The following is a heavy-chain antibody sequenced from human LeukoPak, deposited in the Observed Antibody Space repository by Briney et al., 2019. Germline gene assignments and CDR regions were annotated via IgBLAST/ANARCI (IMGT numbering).Heavy chain of an antibody. Sequence: GGSLRLSCAASGFTFSSYAMHWVRQAPGKGLEWVAVISYDGSNKYYADSVKGRFTISRDNSKNTLYLQMYSLRAEDTAVYYCARESTIAVAGLYYYYGMDVWGQGTTVTVSS. CDR1: GFTFSSYA. CDR2: ISYDGSNK. V-gene: IGHV3-30-3*01. CDR3: ARESTIAVAGLYYYYGMDV. D-gene: IGHD6-19*01. J-gene: IGHJ6*02.